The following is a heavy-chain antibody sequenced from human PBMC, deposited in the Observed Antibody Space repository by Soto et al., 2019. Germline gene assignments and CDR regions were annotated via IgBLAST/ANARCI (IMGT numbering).Heavy chain of an antibody. J-gene: IGHJ6*02. CDR2: IYYSGST. CDR3: ARDSSPYYDFWSGPRFSYGMAV. CDR1: GGSISSGKYY. D-gene: IGHD3-3*01. V-gene: IGHV4-61*01. Sequence: SETLSLTCTVSGGSISSGKYYWSWIRQPPGKGLEWIGYIYYSGSTNYNPSLKSRVTISVDTSKNQFSLRLSSVTAADTAVYYCARDSSPYYDFWSGPRFSYGMAVWGQGTTVTVSS.